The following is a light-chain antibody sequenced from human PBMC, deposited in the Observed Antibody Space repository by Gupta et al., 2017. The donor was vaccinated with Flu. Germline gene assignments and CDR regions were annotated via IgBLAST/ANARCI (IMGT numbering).Light chain of an antibody. Sequence: EIVMTQSPATLSVSPGERATLSCRASQSVRRDLAWYQQKPGQAPRLLIYSASTTSPGIPARFRGSGSGTEFTLTITGLQSEDFAVYYCQQDYNWPPWTFGQGTKVEI. J-gene: IGKJ1*01. CDR2: SAS. V-gene: IGKV3-15*01. CDR3: QQDYNWPPWT. CDR1: QSVRRD.